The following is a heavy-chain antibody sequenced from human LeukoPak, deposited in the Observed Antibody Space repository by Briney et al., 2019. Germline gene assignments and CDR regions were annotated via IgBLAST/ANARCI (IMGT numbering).Heavy chain of an antibody. Sequence: PSETLSLTCAVYGGSFSGYYWNWIRQPTGKGLEWIGEINHSGSTNYNPSLKSRVNILVDTSKKQFSLKVNSVTAADTAVYYCARLVEMATKWGQGTLVTVSS. V-gene: IGHV4-34*01. D-gene: IGHD5-24*01. CDR1: GGSFSGYY. J-gene: IGHJ4*02. CDR2: INHSGST. CDR3: ARLVEMATK.